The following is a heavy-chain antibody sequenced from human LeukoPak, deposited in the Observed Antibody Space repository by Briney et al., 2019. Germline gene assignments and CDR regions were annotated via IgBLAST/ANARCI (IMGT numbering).Heavy chain of an antibody. D-gene: IGHD3-22*01. CDR2: ISVYNGNS. J-gene: IGHJ4*02. CDR1: GYTFTSYY. CDR3: ARDLRDYYDSSGQLGY. Sequence: ASVKVSCKASGYTFTSYYMHWVRQAPGQGLEWMGWISVYNGNSNYAQKFQGRVTMTTDTSTSTAYMELRSLRSDDTAVYYCARDLRDYYDSSGQLGYWGQGTLVTVSS. V-gene: IGHV1-18*04.